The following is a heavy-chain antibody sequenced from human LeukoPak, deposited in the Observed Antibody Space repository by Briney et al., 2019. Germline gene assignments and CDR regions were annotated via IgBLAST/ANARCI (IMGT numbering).Heavy chain of an antibody. CDR2: INHSGST. D-gene: IGHD6-6*01. CDR1: GGSFSGYY. Sequence: SETLSLTCAVYGGSFSGYYWSWIRQPPGKWLEWIGEINHSGSTNYSPSLKSRVTISVDTSKNQFSLKLSSVTAADTAVYYCARDRRSIIAARPRNWFDPWGQGTLVTVPS. CDR3: ARDRRSIIAARPRNWFDP. J-gene: IGHJ5*02. V-gene: IGHV4-34*01.